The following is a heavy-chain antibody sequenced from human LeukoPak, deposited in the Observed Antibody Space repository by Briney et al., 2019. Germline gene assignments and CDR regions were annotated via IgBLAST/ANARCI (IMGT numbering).Heavy chain of an antibody. Sequence: PSETLSLTCAVYGGSFSGYYWSWIRQPPGKGLEWIGEINHSGSTNYNPSLKSRVTISVDTSKNQFSLKLSSVTAADTAVYYCARGDGHPYYYYYYGMDVWGQGTTVTVSS. CDR1: GGSFSGYY. CDR2: INHSGST. V-gene: IGHV4-34*01. J-gene: IGHJ6*02. D-gene: IGHD5-24*01. CDR3: ARGDGHPYYYYYYGMDV.